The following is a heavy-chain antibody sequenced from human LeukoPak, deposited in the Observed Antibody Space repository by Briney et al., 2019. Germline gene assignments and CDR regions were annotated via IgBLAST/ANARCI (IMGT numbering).Heavy chain of an antibody. CDR3: ARKGSNGGAFDI. CDR1: EFTFSSYG. CDR2: ISSSGSTI. J-gene: IGHJ3*02. V-gene: IGHV3-11*01. Sequence: PGGSLRLSCAASEFTFSSYGMSWIRQAPGKGLEWVSYISSSGSTIYYADSVKGRFTISRDNAKNSLYLQMNSLRAEDTAVYYCARKGSNGGAFDIWGQGTMVTVSS.